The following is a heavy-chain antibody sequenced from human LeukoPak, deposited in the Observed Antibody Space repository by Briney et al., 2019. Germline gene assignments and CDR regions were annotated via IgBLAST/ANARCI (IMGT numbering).Heavy chain of an antibody. Sequence: ASVKVSCKASGYTFTNYGISWVRQAPGQGLEWMGWISTYNGNTSYAQKLQGRVTMTRDTSISTAYMELRRLRSDDTAVYYCARGVVASTFYYYMDVWGKGTTVTVSS. V-gene: IGHV1-18*01. CDR3: ARGVVASTFYYYMDV. D-gene: IGHD2-15*01. CDR1: GYTFTNYG. CDR2: ISTYNGNT. J-gene: IGHJ6*03.